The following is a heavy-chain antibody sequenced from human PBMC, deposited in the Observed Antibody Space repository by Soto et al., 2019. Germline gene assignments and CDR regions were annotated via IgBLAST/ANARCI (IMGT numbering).Heavy chain of an antibody. CDR3: AKVTKRAAAGRYEYYKYGMDV. CDR2: ISGSGGSS. V-gene: IGHV3-23*01. J-gene: IGHJ6*02. D-gene: IGHD6-13*01. CDR1: GFAFRTYA. Sequence: GGSLRLSCAPAGFAFRTYAMTWVRQAPGKGLEWVSVISGSGGSSYYAAPVKGRFTISRDNSKNTLFLQMNGLRAEDTAVYYCAKVTKRAAAGRYEYYKYGMDVWGQGTTVTV.